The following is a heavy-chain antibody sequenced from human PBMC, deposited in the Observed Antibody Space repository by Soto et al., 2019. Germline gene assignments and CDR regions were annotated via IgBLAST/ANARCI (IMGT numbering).Heavy chain of an antibody. V-gene: IGHV4-30-4*01. D-gene: IGHD2-2*01. CDR3: ANEANTVTNAYFGV. J-gene: IGHJ2*01. CDR1: GDSINSGDYY. CDR2: IHHSGNT. Sequence: QVQLQESGPGLVKPSQTLSLTCSVSGDSINSGDYYWTWIRQSPGKGLEYIGFIHHSGNTYSNPSLETRITISLDTSKSQFSLTLRSVTATDTAVYYCANEANTVTNAYFGVWGRGTPVTVSS.